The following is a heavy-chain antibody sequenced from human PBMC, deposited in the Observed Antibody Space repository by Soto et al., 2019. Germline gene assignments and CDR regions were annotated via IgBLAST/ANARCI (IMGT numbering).Heavy chain of an antibody. CDR1: GFPLSTYW. CDR3: ASQGLYYYGLDV. V-gene: IGHV3-74*01. CDR2: INNDGSTT. J-gene: IGHJ6*02. Sequence: GRTMRLPCAASGFPLSTYWMHWVRQAPGKGPVWVSRINNDGSTTRYADSVKGRFTISRDNAKHTLYLQMNSLRAEDRAVYYCASQGLYYYGLDVWGQGTTVTVSS.